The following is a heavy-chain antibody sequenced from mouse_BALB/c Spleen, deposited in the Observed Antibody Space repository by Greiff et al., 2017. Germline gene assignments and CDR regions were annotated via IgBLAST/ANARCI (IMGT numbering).Heavy chain of an antibody. Sequence: VQLVESGAELVRPGASVTLSCKASGYTFTDYEMHWVKQTPVHGLEWIGAIDPETGGTAYNQKFKGKATLTADKSSSTAYMELRSLTSEDSAVYYCTRETTGFAYWGQGTLVTVSA. V-gene: IGHV1-15*01. D-gene: IGHD2-12*01. CDR2: IDPETGGT. CDR3: TRETTGFAY. J-gene: IGHJ3*01. CDR1: GYTFTDYE.